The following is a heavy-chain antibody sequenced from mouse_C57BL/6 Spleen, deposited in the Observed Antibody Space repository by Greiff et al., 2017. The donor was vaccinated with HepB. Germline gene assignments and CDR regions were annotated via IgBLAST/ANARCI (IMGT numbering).Heavy chain of an antibody. Sequence: EVHLVESEGGLVQPGSSMKLSCTASGFTFSDYYMAWVRQVPEKGLEWVANINYDGSSTYYLDSLKSRFIISRDNAKNILYLQMSSLKSEDTATYYCARVGYDRGYFDYWGQGTTLTVSS. CDR2: INYDGSST. CDR3: ARVGYDRGYFDY. J-gene: IGHJ2*01. V-gene: IGHV5-16*01. D-gene: IGHD2-12*01. CDR1: GFTFSDYY.